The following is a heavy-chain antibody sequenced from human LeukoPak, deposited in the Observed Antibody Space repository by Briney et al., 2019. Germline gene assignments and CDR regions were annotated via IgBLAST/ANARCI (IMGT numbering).Heavy chain of an antibody. CDR1: GGSISSYY. Sequence: NPSETLSLTCTVSGGSISSYYWSWIRQPPGKGLEWIGSIYYSGSTYYNPSLKSRVTISVDTSKNQFSLKLSSVTAADTAVYYCARQINKYYNTDYWGQGTLVTVSS. J-gene: IGHJ4*02. CDR2: IYYSGST. V-gene: IGHV4-59*05. CDR3: ARQINKYYNTDY. D-gene: IGHD3-10*01.